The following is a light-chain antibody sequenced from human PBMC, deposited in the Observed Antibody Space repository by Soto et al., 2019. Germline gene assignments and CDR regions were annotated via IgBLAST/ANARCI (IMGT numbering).Light chain of an antibody. V-gene: IGLV2-8*01. CDR1: SSDIGGYYY. CDR3: SSYAGGTTLL. Sequence: QSALTQPPSASGSPGQSVTISCTGTSSDIGGYYYVSWYQQRPGRAPKLIIYDVSQRPSGVPDRFSGSKSGNTASLTVSGLQVEDEADYYCSSYAGGTTLLFGGGTQLTVL. J-gene: IGLJ2*01. CDR2: DVS.